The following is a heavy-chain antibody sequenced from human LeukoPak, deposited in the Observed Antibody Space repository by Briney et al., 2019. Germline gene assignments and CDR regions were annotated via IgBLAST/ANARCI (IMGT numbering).Heavy chain of an antibody. CDR2: IIPIFGTA. J-gene: IGHJ4*02. CDR3: ARDGGYHYDSYFDY. Sequence: SVKVSCKASGGTFSSYAISWVRQAPGQGLEWMGRIIPIFGTANYAQKFQGRVTITTDESTSTAYMELSGLRSEDTAVYYCARDGGYHYDSYFDYWGQGTLVTVSS. V-gene: IGHV1-69*05. D-gene: IGHD3-22*01. CDR1: GGTFSSYA.